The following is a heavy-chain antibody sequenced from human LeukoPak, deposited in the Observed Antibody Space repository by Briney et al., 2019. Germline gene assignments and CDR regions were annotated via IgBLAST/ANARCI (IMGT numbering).Heavy chain of an antibody. V-gene: IGHV4-59*01. CDR1: GGSISSYY. J-gene: IGHJ3*02. CDR2: IYYSGST. D-gene: IGHD4-23*01. Sequence: SETLSLTCTVSGGSISSYYWSWIRQPPGKGLEWIGYIYYSGSTNYNPSLKSRVTISVDTSKNQFSLKLSSVTAAGTAVYYCAMTYYDYGGNSILVAFDIWGQGTMVTVSS. CDR3: AMTYYDYGGNSILVAFDI.